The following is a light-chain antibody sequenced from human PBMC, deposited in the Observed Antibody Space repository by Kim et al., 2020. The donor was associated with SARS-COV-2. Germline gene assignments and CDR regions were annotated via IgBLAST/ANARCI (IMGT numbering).Light chain of an antibody. V-gene: IGLV1-44*01. J-gene: IGLJ2*01. CDR2: SNS. Sequence: QSVLTQPPSVSGTPGQRVTISCSGSSSNIGTNTVKWYQQFPGTAPKLLIYSNSERPSGVPDRFSGSKSGTSASLAISGLQSEDEAVYYCAAWDDSLNGRRVFGCGTELTVL. CDR3: AAWDDSLNGRRV. CDR1: SSNIGTNT.